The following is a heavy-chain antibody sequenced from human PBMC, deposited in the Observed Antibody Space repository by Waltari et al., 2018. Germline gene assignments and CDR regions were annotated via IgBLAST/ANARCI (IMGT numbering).Heavy chain of an antibody. CDR2: IYSGCST. V-gene: IGHV3-53*01. J-gene: IGHJ4*02. D-gene: IGHD1-26*01. Sequence: EVQLVESGGGLIQPGGSLRLSCAASGFTVSSNYMSWVRQAPGKGLEWVSVIYSGCSTYYADSVKGRFTISRDNAKNTLYLQMNSLRAEDTAVYYCARVFRLGDFDYWGQGTLVTVSS. CDR1: GFTVSSNY. CDR3: ARVFRLGDFDY.